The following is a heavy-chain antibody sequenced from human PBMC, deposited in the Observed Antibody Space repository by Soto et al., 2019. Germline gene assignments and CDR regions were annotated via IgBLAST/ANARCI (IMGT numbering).Heavy chain of an antibody. J-gene: IGHJ4*02. CDR3: ARRLGSSGLDY. CDR1: LYSFTGYW. Sequence: GESLKISCQGYLYSFTGYWLNWVRQIPGSGLEWMGRIDPSDSSINYSPSLQGHVTVSADKSISTDYLQWTSLKASDTARYECARRLGSSGLDYWGQGTLVNVAS. D-gene: IGHD6-6*01. CDR2: IDPSDSSI. V-gene: IGHV5-10-1*01.